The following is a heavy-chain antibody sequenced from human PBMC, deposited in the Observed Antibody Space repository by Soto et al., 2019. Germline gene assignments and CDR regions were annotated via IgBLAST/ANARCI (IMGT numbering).Heavy chain of an antibody. CDR1: GFTFSSYW. V-gene: IGHV3-7*01. J-gene: IGHJ4*02. CDR2: IKQDGSEK. CDR3: ASPPITFGGVRGS. Sequence: EVQLVESGGGLVQPGGSLRLSCAASGFTFSSYWMSWVRQAPGKGLEWVANIKQDGSEKYYVDSVKGRFTICRDNAKNSLYLQMISLRAEDTAVYYCASPPITFGGVRGSWGQGTLVTVSS. D-gene: IGHD3-16*01.